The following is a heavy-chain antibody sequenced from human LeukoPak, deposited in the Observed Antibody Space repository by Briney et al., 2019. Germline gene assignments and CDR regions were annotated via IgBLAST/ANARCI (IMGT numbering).Heavy chain of an antibody. V-gene: IGHV1-18*01. CDR3: ARDPRQYSYGYYFDY. CDR1: GYTFTSYG. D-gene: IGHD5-18*01. Sequence: ASVKVSCKASGYTFTSYGISWVRQAPGQGLEWMGWISAYNGNTNYAQKLQGRVTMTTDTSTSTAYMEVRSLRSDDTAAYYCARDPRQYSYGYYFDYWGQGTLVTVSS. J-gene: IGHJ4*02. CDR2: ISAYNGNT.